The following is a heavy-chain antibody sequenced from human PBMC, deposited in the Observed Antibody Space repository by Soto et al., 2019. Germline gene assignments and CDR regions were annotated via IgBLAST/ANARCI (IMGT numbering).Heavy chain of an antibody. D-gene: IGHD5-18*01. Sequence: GESLKISCKGSGYSFTSYWISWVRQMPGKGLEWMGRIDPSDSYTNYSQSFQGHVTISADKSISTAYLQWSSLKASDTAMYYCARHAYGYSYGSVYFDYWGQGTLVTVSS. CDR3: ARHAYGYSYGSVYFDY. J-gene: IGHJ4*02. V-gene: IGHV5-10-1*01. CDR2: IDPSDSYT. CDR1: GYSFTSYW.